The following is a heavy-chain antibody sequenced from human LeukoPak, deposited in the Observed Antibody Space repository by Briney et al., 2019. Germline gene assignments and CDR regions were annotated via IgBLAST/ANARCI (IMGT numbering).Heavy chain of an antibody. CDR2: INPNSGGT. Sequence: ASVRVSCKASGYTFTGYYMHWVRQAPGQGLEWMGWINPNSGGTNYAQKFQGRVTMTRDTSISTAYMELSRLRSDDTAVYYCARAIGYCGGDCCSFDYWGQGTLVTVSS. J-gene: IGHJ4*02. CDR1: GYTFTGYY. CDR3: ARAIGYCGGDCCSFDY. D-gene: IGHD2-21*02. V-gene: IGHV1-2*02.